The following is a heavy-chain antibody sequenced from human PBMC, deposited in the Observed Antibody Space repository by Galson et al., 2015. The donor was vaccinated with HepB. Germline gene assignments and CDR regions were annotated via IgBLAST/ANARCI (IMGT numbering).Heavy chain of an antibody. Sequence: SLRLSCAGSEFIFSDFTMNWVRQAPGKGLAWVSSISSSGYYTDYADSVKGRFTISRDNSKNTLYLQMNSLRAEDTAVYYCAKVPGPGSGWRGEYWGQGTLVTVSS. J-gene: IGHJ4*02. V-gene: IGHV3-21*04. D-gene: IGHD6-19*01. CDR1: EFIFSDFT. CDR3: AKVPGPGSGWRGEY. CDR2: ISSSGYYT.